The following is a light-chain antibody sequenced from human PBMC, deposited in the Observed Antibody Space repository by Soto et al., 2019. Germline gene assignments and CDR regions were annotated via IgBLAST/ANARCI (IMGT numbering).Light chain of an antibody. Sequence: EIVMTQSPATLSVSPGERATLSCRASQSVSSNLAWYQQKPGQAPSLLIYGASTRATGTPARFSGSGSGTEFTLTISSLQSEDFAVYYCQQYIRWPLTVXGGTK. V-gene: IGKV3-15*01. CDR1: QSVSSN. CDR3: QQYIRWPLT. CDR2: GAS. J-gene: IGKJ4*01.